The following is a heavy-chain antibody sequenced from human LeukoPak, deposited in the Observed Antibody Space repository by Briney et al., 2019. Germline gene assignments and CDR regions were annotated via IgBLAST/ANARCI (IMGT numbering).Heavy chain of an antibody. CDR3: ARHEGGGWHIDY. V-gene: IGHV5-51*01. CDR2: IYPDESNT. D-gene: IGHD6-19*01. CDR1: GFTFSSYA. J-gene: IGHJ4*02. Sequence: GGSLRLSCAASGFTFSSYAMHWVRQMPGKGLEWMGNIYPDESNTRYSPSFQGQVTISADKSISTAYLQWSSLKASDTAIYYRARHEGGGWHIDYWGQGTLVTVSS.